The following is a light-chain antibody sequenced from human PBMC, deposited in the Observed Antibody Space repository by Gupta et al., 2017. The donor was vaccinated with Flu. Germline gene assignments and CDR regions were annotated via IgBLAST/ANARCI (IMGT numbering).Light chain of an antibody. CDR3: SSYTRSSTVL. CDR2: DVT. Sequence: QSALTQPASVSGSPGRSITISCTGTSSDVGGYNFVSWYQQHPGKAPNLMIYDVTFRPAGVSNRFSGSKSGNTASLTISGRQAEDEADYYCSSYTRSSTVLFGGGTKLTVL. J-gene: IGLJ2*01. V-gene: IGLV2-14*03. CDR1: SSDVGGYNF.